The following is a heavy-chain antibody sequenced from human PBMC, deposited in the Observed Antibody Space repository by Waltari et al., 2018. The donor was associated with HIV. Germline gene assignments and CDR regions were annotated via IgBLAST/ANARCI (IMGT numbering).Heavy chain of an antibody. CDR1: GYTFTTFY. CDR3: AREGPGDAGGMFNGLDI. V-gene: IGHV1-2*02. Sequence: QVRLMQSGAEVRKPGASVNVSCKASGYTFTTFYMHWVRQAPGQGLEWMGGIHPNNGGKNFARKFQDRVTVTRDTSTSTVNRELHRRTFDDTAVYFCAREGPGDAGGMFNGLDIWGQGTTLTVSS. J-gene: IGHJ3*02. CDR2: IHPNNGGK. D-gene: IGHD2-8*01.